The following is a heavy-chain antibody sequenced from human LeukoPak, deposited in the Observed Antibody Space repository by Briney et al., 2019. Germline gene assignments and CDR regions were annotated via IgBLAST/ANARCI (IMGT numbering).Heavy chain of an antibody. J-gene: IGHJ6*02. V-gene: IGHV1-18*01. CDR1: GYTFASYG. CDR3: ARQYGDYIPYYYGMDV. CDR2: ISAYNGNT. D-gene: IGHD4-17*01. Sequence: ASVKVSCKASGYTFASYGISWVRQAPGQGLEWMGWISAYNGNTNYAQKLQGRVTMTTDTSTSTAYMELRSLRSDDTAVYYCARQYGDYIPYYYGMDVWGQGTTVTVSS.